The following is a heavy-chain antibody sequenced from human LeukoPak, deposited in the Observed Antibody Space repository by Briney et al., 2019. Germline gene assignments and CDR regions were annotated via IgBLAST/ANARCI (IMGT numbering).Heavy chain of an antibody. D-gene: IGHD6-19*01. V-gene: IGHV3-21*01. CDR2: MSTSGTYT. Sequence: GGSLRLSCAASGFPFTPYTVNWIRQAPGKGLEWVASMSTSGTYTYYADSAKGRFTVSRDNAKNSLYLQMNSLRAEDTAVYYCAREGSSEEFDYWGQGTLVTVSS. J-gene: IGHJ4*02. CDR3: AREGSSEEFDY. CDR1: GFPFTPYT.